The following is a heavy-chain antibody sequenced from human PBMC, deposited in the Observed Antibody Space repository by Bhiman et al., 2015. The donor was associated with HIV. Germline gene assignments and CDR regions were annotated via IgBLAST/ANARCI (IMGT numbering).Heavy chain of an antibody. CDR3: AKDPRPLYSSGWYYIDY. D-gene: IGHD6-19*01. CDR1: GFVFRDYA. J-gene: IGHJ4*02. CDR2: ISWNSGNL. Sequence: EVHLVESGGGLAQPGRSLRLSCSASGFVFRDYAMHWVRQTPGKGLEWVAGISWNSGNLVYADSVKGRFTISRDNTKNSLYLQLSSLRPEDTAVYFCAKDPRPLYSSGWYYIDYWGQGTLVTVSS. V-gene: IGHV3-9*01.